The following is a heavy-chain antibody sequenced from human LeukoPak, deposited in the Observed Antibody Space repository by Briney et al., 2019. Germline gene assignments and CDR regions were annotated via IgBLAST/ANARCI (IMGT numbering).Heavy chain of an antibody. CDR2: INQDGSEK. V-gene: IGHV3-7*01. CDR1: GFTFTHAW. Sequence: GGSLRLSCAASGFTFTHAWMAWVRQAPGKGLEWVAHINQDGSEKYYVDSVKGRFTVSRDNAKNSLYLQMNSLRVEDTAVYYCARDWTSGLDYWGQGTLVTVSS. CDR3: ARDWTSGLDY. D-gene: IGHD6-19*01. J-gene: IGHJ4*02.